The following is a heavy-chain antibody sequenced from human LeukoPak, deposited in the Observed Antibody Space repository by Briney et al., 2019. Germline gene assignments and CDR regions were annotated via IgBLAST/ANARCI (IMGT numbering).Heavy chain of an antibody. V-gene: IGHV3-7*01. CDR2: IKQDASEK. CDR1: GFTFSSYW. J-gene: IGHJ4*02. Sequence: GGSLRLSCAASGFTFSSYWMSWVRQAPGKGLEWVANIKQDASEKYYVDSVKGRFTISRDNAKNSLYLQMNSLRSEDTAVYYCARDYRGYRVPYYLDYWGQGNLVTVSS. D-gene: IGHD2-15*01. CDR3: ARDYRGYRVPYYLDY.